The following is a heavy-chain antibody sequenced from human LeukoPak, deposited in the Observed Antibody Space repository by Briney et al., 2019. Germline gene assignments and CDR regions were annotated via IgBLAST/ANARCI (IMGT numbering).Heavy chain of an antibody. CDR1: GFTFDDYG. Sequence: GGSLRLSCAASGFTFDDYGMSWVRQAPGKGLEWVSGINWNGGSTGYADSVKGRFTISRDNAKNSLYLQMNSLRAEDTALYYCARLRRGGYDWAVCGGDCYFDYWGQGTLVTVSS. CDR2: INWNGGST. J-gene: IGHJ4*02. D-gene: IGHD2-21*02. CDR3: ARLRRGGYDWAVCGGDCYFDY. V-gene: IGHV3-20*04.